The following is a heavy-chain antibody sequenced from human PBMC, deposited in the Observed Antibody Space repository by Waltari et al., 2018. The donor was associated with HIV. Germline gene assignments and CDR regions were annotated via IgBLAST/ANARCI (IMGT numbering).Heavy chain of an antibody. CDR1: GYTFPSYG. D-gene: IGHD3-3*01. J-gene: IGHJ4*02. CDR3: ARALWSGYYTPYYFDY. V-gene: IGHV1-18*01. CDR2: ISAYNGHT. Sequence: QVQLVQSGAEVKKPGASVKVSCKASGYTFPSYGISWVRQAPGQGLEWMGWISAYNGHTNYAQKLQGRVTMTTDTSTSTAYKDLRSLRSDDTAFYYCARALWSGYYTPYYFDYWGQGTLVTVSS.